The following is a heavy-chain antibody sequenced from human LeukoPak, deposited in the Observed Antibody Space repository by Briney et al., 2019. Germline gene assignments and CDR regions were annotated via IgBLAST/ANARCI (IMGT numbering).Heavy chain of an antibody. CDR2: IYYSGST. J-gene: IGHJ4*02. Sequence: SETLSLTCTVSGGSISRGGYYWSWIRQHPGKGLEWIGYIYYSGSTYYNPSLQSRVTISVDTSKNQFSLKLSSVTAADTAVYYCARAARLEIGYWGQGTLVTVSS. V-gene: IGHV4-31*03. D-gene: IGHD6-6*01. CDR3: ARAARLEIGY. CDR1: GGSISRGGYY.